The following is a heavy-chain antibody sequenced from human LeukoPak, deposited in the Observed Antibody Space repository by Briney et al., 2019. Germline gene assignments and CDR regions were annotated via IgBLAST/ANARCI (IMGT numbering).Heavy chain of an antibody. Sequence: ASVKVSCKASGYTFTGYYMHWVRQAPGQGLEWMGWINPNSGGTNYAQKFQGRVTMTRDTSISTAYMELSRLRSDDTAVYYCARERVVVVAASGEVMDYYYYGMDVWGQGTTVTVSS. V-gene: IGHV1-2*02. CDR1: GYTFTGYY. J-gene: IGHJ6*02. D-gene: IGHD2-15*01. CDR3: ARERVVVVAASGEVMDYYYYGMDV. CDR2: INPNSGGT.